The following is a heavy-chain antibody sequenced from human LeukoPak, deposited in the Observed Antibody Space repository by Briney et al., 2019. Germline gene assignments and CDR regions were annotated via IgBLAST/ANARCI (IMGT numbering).Heavy chain of an antibody. CDR2: ISSSSSYI. V-gene: IGHV3-21*01. Sequence: GGSLRLSCAASGFTFSSYSMNWVRQAPGKGLEWVSSISSSSSYIYYADSVKGRFTISRDNAKNSLYLQMNSLRAEDTAVYYCARGSGYDLRDAFFDYWGQGTLVTVSS. CDR3: ARGSGYDLRDAFFDY. D-gene: IGHD5-12*01. CDR1: GFTFSSYS. J-gene: IGHJ4*02.